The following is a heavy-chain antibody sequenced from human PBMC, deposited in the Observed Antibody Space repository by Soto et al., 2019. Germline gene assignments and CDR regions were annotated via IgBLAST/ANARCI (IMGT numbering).Heavy chain of an antibody. CDR2: ISAYNGNT. D-gene: IGHD2-15*01. V-gene: IGHV1-18*01. CDR1: GYTFTSYG. J-gene: IGHJ5*02. Sequence: QVQLVQSGAEVKKPGASVKVSCKASGYTFTSYGISWVRQAPGQGLEWMGWISAYNGNTNYAQKLQGRVTMTTDTSTSIAYMELRSLRSDGTAVYYWARLGYCSGGSGYAFWFDPWGQGTLVTVAS. CDR3: ARLGYCSGGSGYAFWFDP.